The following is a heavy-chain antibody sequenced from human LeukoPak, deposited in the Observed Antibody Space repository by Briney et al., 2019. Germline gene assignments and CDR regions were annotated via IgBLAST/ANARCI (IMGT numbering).Heavy chain of an antibody. J-gene: IGHJ4*02. CDR2: IIPILGIA. D-gene: IGHD3-22*01. V-gene: IGHV1-69*04. Sequence: SVKVSCKASGGTFSSYAISWVRQAPGQGLEWMGRIIPILGIANYAQKFQGRVTITADKSTSTAYMELSSLRAEDTAVYYCAETDSLHYYDSSGYPVNFDYWGQGTLVTVSS. CDR1: GGTFSSYA. CDR3: AETDSLHYYDSSGYPVNFDY.